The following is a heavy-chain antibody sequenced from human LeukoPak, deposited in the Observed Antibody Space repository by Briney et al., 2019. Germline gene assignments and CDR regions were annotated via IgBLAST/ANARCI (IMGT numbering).Heavy chain of an antibody. Sequence: GGSLRLSCAASGFSFSTYAMHWVLQAPGKVLEGVAVVSHDTRTKYYTDSLKGRFTISRDNSKNTFYLQMNGPRTDDTAVYYCVVAIVGTENFDYWGQGTLVTVSS. CDR1: GFSFSTYA. CDR2: VSHDTRTK. V-gene: IGHV3-30*10. D-gene: IGHD5-12*01. CDR3: VVAIVGTENFDY. J-gene: IGHJ4*02.